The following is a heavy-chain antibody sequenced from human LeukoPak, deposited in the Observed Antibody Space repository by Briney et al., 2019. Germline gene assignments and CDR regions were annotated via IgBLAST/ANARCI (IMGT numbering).Heavy chain of an antibody. CDR1: GFTLSSNY. CDR2: IYSGGST. V-gene: IGHV3-53*01. D-gene: IGHD6-13*01. CDR3: ARDLGIAAAATTD. Sequence: GGSLRLSCAASGFTLSSNYMSWVRQAPGKGLEWVSVIYSGGSTYYADSVKGRFTISRDNSKNTLYLQMNSLRAEDTAVYYCARDLGIAAAATTDWGQGTLVTVSS. J-gene: IGHJ4*02.